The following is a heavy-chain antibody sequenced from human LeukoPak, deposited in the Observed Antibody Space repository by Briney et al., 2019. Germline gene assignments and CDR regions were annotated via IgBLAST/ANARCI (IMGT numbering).Heavy chain of an antibody. CDR2: IYYSGST. J-gene: IGHJ4*02. V-gene: IGHV4-39*07. CDR3: ARDYSPYSYGYYESFLVDY. D-gene: IGHD5-18*01. Sequence: PSETLSLTCTVSGGSISSSSYYWGWIRQPPGKGLEWIGSIYYSGSTYYNPSLKSRVTISVDTSKNQFSLKLSSVTAADTAVYYCARDYSPYSYGYYESFLVDYWGQGTLVTVSS. CDR1: GGSISSSSYY.